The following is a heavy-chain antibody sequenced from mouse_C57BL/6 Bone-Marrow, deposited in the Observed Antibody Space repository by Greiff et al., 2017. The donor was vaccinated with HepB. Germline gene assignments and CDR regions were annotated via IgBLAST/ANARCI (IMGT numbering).Heavy chain of an antibody. CDR1: GFTFSDYG. V-gene: IGHV5-17*01. CDR2: ISSGSSTI. Sequence: EVKLQESGGGLVKPGGSLKLSCAASGFTFSDYGMHWVRQAPEKGLEWVAYISSGSSTIYYADTVKGRFTISRDNAKNTLFLQMTSLRSEDTAMYYCARRRPSGFDYWGQGTTLTVSS. CDR3: ARRRPSGFDY. D-gene: IGHD2-10*02. J-gene: IGHJ2*01.